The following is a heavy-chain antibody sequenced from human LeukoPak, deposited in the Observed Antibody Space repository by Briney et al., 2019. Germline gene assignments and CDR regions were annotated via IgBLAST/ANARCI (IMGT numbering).Heavy chain of an antibody. CDR1: GVSISSNSYY. Sequence: SETLSLTCTVSGVSISSNSYYWGWIRQPPGKGLEWIGEINHSGSTNYNPSLKSRVTISVDTSKNQFSLKLSSVTAADTAVYYCARALKYSSSWPPRGHWFDPWGQGTLVTVSS. CDR2: INHSGST. J-gene: IGHJ5*02. D-gene: IGHD6-13*01. CDR3: ARALKYSSSWPPRGHWFDP. V-gene: IGHV4-39*07.